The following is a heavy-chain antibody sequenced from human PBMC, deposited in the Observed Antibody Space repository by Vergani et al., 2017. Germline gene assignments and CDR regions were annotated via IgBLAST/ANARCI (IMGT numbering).Heavy chain of an antibody. CDR1: SFSVSSHY. CDR3: ARGKTTETADLDGFDI. CDR2: INIGGRT. J-gene: IGHJ3*02. Sequence: LVESGGGLVQPGGSLRLSCAASSFSVSSHYMTWVRQAPGKGLEWVSTINIGGRTSYADSVKGRLTLTRHDSKNTLHLQMNSLRPEDTAVYYCARGKTTETADLDGFDIWGQGTMVSVSS. V-gene: IGHV3-66*02. D-gene: IGHD1-1*01.